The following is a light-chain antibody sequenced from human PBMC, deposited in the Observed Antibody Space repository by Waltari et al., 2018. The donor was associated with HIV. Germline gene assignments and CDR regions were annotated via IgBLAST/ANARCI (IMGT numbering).Light chain of an antibody. CDR3: QQYYSTPRT. Sequence: ITMTQSPESLAASPGEAITIPFASSQNILHTSNDWSSLAWYPVKPGQPLNLLIHGASARESGGPDRVSGGGSGTYFTLSISNLQAEDVADYYCQQYYSTPRTFGQGTKVELK. J-gene: IGKJ1*01. V-gene: IGKV4-1*01. CDR1: QNILHTSNDWSS. CDR2: GAS.